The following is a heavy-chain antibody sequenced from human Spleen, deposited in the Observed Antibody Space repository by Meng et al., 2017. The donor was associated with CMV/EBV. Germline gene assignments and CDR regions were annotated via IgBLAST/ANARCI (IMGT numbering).Heavy chain of an antibody. CDR2: ISSSSSYI. CDR3: ARDGHYYDFWSGYYRGNWFDP. J-gene: IGHJ5*02. V-gene: IGHV3-21*01. D-gene: IGHD3-3*01. Sequence: SYGMNWVRQAPGKGLEWVSSISSSSSYIYYADSVKGRFTISRDNAKNSLYLQMNSLRAEDTAVYYCARDGHYYDFWSGYYRGNWFDPWGQGTLVTVSS. CDR1: SYG.